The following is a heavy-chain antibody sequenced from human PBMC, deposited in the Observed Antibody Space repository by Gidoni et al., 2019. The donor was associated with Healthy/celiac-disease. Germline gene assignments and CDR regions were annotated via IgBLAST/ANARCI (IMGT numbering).Heavy chain of an antibody. J-gene: IGHJ5*02. Sequence: QVQLQQWGAGLLKPSETLSLTCAVYGGSFSGYYWSWIRQPPGKGLEWIGEINHSGSTNHNPSLKSRVTISVDTSKNQFSLKLSSVTAADTAVYYCARGARITMIVVVKRFGWFDPWGQGTLVTVSS. V-gene: IGHV4-34*01. CDR1: GGSFSGYY. CDR3: ARGARITMIVVVKRFGWFDP. CDR2: INHSGST. D-gene: IGHD3-22*01.